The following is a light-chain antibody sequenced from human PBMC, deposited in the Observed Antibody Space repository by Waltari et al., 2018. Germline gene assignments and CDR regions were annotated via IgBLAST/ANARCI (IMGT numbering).Light chain of an antibody. CDR3: QSYDSSLTDFV. CDR1: RPNTAAGFY. V-gene: IGLV1-40*01. CDR2: ANT. J-gene: IGLJ1*01. Sequence: QSVLTQPPPVSGAPGQSAPISCTRSRPNTAAGFYVPWYQQLPGPAPTPLTYANTHRPSGVPARFSGSKSDTSASLAITGLQAEDEADYYCQSYDSSLTDFVFGSGTRVSV.